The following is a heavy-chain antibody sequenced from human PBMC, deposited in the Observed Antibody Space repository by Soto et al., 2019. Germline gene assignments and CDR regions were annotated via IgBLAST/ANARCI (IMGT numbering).Heavy chain of an antibody. V-gene: IGHV3-11*01. CDR3: ARSLRSDHYYYYMDV. CDR2: ISSSGSTI. Sequence: GGSLRLSCAASGFTFSDYYMSWIRQAPAKGLEWVSYISSSGSTIYYADSVKGRFTISRDNAKNSLYLQMNSLRAEDTAVYYCARSLRSDHYYYYMDVWGKGTTVTLSS. CDR1: GFTFSDYY. J-gene: IGHJ6*03. D-gene: IGHD3-3*01.